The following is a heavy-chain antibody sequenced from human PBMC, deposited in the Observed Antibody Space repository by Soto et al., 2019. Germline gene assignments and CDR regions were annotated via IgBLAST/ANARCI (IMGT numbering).Heavy chain of an antibody. CDR3: ARDLQLEPYNWFDP. CDR1: GVSIISGGYY. CDR2: IYYSGST. V-gene: IGHV4-31*03. Sequence: SETRSHTCPVSGVSIISGGYYWSWIRQHPGKGLEWIGYIYYSGSTYYNPSLKSRVTISVDTSKNQFSLKLSSVTAADTAVYYCARDLQLEPYNWFDPWGQGTLVTVSS. D-gene: IGHD1-1*01. J-gene: IGHJ5*02.